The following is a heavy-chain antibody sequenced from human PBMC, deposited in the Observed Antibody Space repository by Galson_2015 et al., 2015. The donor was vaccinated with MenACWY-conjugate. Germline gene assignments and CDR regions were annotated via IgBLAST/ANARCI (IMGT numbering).Heavy chain of an antibody. CDR2: VSSRGRA. V-gene: IGHV4-30-4*02. Sequence: SEPLSLTCTVSTASLTNGFFYWTWLRQRPGQGLEWIGHVSSRGRAVSHPSLVSRVDMFLAASNKPLSLGLTSVTAPDTAVYYCVRGRYPSGNYQGGYYYMDVWGKGTTVIVSS. D-gene: IGHD3-10*01. CDR1: TASLTNGFFY. CDR3: VRGRYPSGNYQGGYYYMDV. J-gene: IGHJ6*03.